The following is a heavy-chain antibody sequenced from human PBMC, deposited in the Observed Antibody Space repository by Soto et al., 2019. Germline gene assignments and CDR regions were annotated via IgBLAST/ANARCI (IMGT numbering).Heavy chain of an antibody. CDR2: INHSGST. D-gene: IGHD3-16*01. CDR3: GRAGGTHTGRKWAYYYGMDV. CDR1: GGSFSGYY. V-gene: IGHV4-34*01. Sequence: SETLSLTCAVYGGSFSGYYWSWIRQPPGKGLEWIVEINHSGSTNYNPSLKSRVTISVDTSKNHFSLKLSSVTAADTAVYSCGRAGGTHTGRKWAYYYGMDVWVQGTTVNVCS. J-gene: IGHJ6*02.